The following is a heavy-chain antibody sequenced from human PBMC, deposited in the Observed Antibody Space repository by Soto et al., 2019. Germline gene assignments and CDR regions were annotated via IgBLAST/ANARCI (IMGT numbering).Heavy chain of an antibody. Sequence: GASVKVSCKASGYTFTSYDINWVRQATGQGLEWMGWMNPNSGNTGYAQKFQGRVTMTRNTSISTAYMELSSLRSEDTAVYYCARAPPPYYDILTGSIGGPWGQGTLVTVSS. J-gene: IGHJ5*02. CDR1: GYTFTSYD. CDR3: ARAPPPYYDILTGSIGGP. V-gene: IGHV1-8*01. CDR2: MNPNSGNT. D-gene: IGHD3-9*01.